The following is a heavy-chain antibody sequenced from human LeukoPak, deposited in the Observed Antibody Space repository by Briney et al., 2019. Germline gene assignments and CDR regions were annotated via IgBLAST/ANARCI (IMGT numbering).Heavy chain of an antibody. CDR3: AKDILSGNYYFDY. CDR2: ISNSGGNT. V-gene: IGHV3-23*01. D-gene: IGHD3-10*01. J-gene: IGHJ4*02. CDR1: GFTFRNYG. Sequence: AGPSLRLSCAASGFTFRNYGMSWVRQAPGKGLEWVSSISNSGGNTYYADSVKGRFTISRDNYRNTLDLQMNSLRAEDTAVYYCAKDILSGNYYFDYWGQGTLVTVSS.